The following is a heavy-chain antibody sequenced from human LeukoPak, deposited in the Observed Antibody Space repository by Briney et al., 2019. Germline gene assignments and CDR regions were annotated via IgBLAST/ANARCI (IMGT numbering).Heavy chain of an antibody. CDR1: GYSFTSYY. CDR2: INPSGGRT. V-gene: IGHV1-46*01. D-gene: IGHD5-12*01. CDR3: ARVPGLRLGFDY. Sequence: GASVKVSCKASGYSFTSYYMLWVRQAPGQGLQWMGIINPSGGRTSYAQKFQGRVTMTRDMSTTTVYMELSSLRSEDTAVYYCARVPGLRLGFDYWGQGTLVTVSS. J-gene: IGHJ4*02.